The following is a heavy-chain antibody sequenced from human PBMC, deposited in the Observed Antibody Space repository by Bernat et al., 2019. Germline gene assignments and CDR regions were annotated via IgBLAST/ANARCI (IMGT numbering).Heavy chain of an antibody. CDR1: GFTFSSYE. Sequence: EVQLVESGGGLVQPGGSLRLSCAASGFTFSSYEMNWVRQAPGKGLEWVSYISSSGSTIYYADSVKGRFTISRDNAKNSLYLQMNSLRAEDTAVYYCARNLAAARPAGFDYWGQGTLVTVSS. V-gene: IGHV3-48*03. CDR2: ISSSGSTI. J-gene: IGHJ4*02. CDR3: ARNLAAARPAGFDY. D-gene: IGHD6-13*01.